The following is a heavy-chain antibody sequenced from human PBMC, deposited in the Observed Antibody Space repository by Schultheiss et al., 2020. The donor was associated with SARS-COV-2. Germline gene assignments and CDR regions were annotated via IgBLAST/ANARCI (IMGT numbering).Heavy chain of an antibody. CDR1: GYTFTSYA. CDR3: ARDHRSRGMLWFGDPHYYYGMDV. D-gene: IGHD3-10*01. V-gene: IGHV1-69*13. J-gene: IGHJ6*02. CDR2: IIPIFGTA. Sequence: SVKVSCKASGYTFTSYAISWVRQAPGQGLEWMGGIIPIFGTANYAQKFQGRVTITADESTSTAYMELSSLRSEDTAVYYCARDHRSRGMLWFGDPHYYYGMDVWGQGTTVTVSS.